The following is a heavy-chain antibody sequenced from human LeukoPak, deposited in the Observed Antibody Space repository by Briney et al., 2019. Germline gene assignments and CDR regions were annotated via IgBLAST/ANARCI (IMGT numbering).Heavy chain of an antibody. J-gene: IGHJ4*02. V-gene: IGHV1-3*01. CDR1: GYTFTSYA. Sequence: GASVKVSCKASGYTFTSYAIHWVRQAPGQRLEWMGWINAGNGNTKYSQKFQGRVTITRDTSASTAYMELSSLRSEDTAVYYCARDGSLGDYRGYYWGQGTLVTVSS. CDR3: ARDGSLGDYRGYY. D-gene: IGHD4-17*01. CDR2: INAGNGNT.